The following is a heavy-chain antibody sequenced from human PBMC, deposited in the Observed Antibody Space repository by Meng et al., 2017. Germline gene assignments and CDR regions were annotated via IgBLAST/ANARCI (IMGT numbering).Heavy chain of an antibody. Sequence: VEVEDGGAGVKKPGPSVKGSCKASGGPSSRYAISWVRQAPGQGLEWVGGIIPIFGTANYTQKFQGRVTITEDESTSTAYMELSSLRSEDTAVYYCARDYGDYAWIAKRWFDPWGQGTLVTVSS. J-gene: IGHJ5*02. CDR1: GGPSSRYA. D-gene: IGHD4-17*01. V-gene: IGHV1-69*01. CDR2: IIPIFGTA. CDR3: ARDYGDYAWIAKRWFDP.